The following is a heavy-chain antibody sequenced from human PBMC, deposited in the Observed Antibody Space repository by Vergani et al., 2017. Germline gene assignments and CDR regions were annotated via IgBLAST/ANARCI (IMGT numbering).Heavy chain of an antibody. D-gene: IGHD3-10*01. V-gene: IGHV3-23*01. CDR1: GFTFSSYA. CDR3: ARGDMVRGVISGDDY. Sequence: EVQLLESGGGLVQPGGSLRLSCAASGFTFSSYAMSWVRQAPGKGLEWVSAISGSGGSTYYADSVRGRFTISRDNSKSTLYLRMNSLRAEDTAIYYCARGDMVRGVISGDDYWGQGTLVTVSS. CDR2: ISGSGGST. J-gene: IGHJ4*02.